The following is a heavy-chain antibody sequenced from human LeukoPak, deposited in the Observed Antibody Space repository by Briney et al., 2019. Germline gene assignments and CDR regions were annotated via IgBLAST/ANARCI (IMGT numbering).Heavy chain of an antibody. CDR3: ARGRIAVAGVDAFDI. CDR1: GVSFSGYY. V-gene: IGHV4-34*01. CDR2: INHSGST. D-gene: IGHD6-19*01. J-gene: IGHJ3*02. Sequence: SETLSLTCAVYGVSFSGYYWSWIRQPPGKGLEWLGEINHSGSTNYNPSLKSRVTISVDTSKNQFSLKLSSVTAADTAVYYCARGRIAVAGVDAFDIWGQGTMVTVSS.